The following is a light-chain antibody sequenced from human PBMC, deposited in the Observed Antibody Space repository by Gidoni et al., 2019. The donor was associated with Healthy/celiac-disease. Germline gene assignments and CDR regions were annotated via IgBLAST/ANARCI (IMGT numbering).Light chain of an antibody. CDR1: SSDVGSYNL. CDR3: CSYAGSSTLDVV. Sequence: QSALTQPASVSGSPGQSITISCIGTSSDVGSYNLVSWYQQHPGKAPKLMIYEVSKRPSGVSNRFSGSKSGNTASLTISGLQAEDEADYYCCSYAGSSTLDVVFGGGTKLTVL. V-gene: IGLV2-23*02. CDR2: EVS. J-gene: IGLJ2*01.